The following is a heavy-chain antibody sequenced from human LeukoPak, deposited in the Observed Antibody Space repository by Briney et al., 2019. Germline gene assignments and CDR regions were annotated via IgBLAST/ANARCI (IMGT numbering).Heavy chain of an antibody. CDR3: ARSMVVAEMDVDY. D-gene: IGHD2-15*01. CDR1: GGSFSGYY. CDR2: INHSGST. J-gene: IGHJ4*02. V-gene: IGHV4-34*01. Sequence: SETLSLTCAVYGGSFSGYYWSWIRQPPGKGLEWIGEINHSGSTNYNPSLKSRVTISVDTSKNQFSLKLSSVTAADTAVYYCARSMVVAEMDVDYWGQGTLVTVSS.